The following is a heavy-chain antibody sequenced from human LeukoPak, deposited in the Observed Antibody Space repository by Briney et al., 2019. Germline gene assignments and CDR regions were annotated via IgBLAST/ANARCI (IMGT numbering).Heavy chain of an antibody. CDR2: INHSGST. V-gene: IGHV4-30-2*01. J-gene: IGHJ4*02. CDR1: GGSISSGGYS. Sequence: KSSQTLSLTCAVSGGSISSGGYSWSWIRQPPGKGLEWIGEINHSGSTNYNPSLKSRVTISVDTSKNQFSLKLSSVTAADTAVYYCAREGSSSFDKFDYWGQGTLVTVSS. D-gene: IGHD6-6*01. CDR3: AREGSSSFDKFDY.